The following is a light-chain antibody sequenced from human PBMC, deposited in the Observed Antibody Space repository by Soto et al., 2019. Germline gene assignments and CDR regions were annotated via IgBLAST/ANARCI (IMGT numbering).Light chain of an antibody. CDR2: EVS. CDR3: LSYTSSNTFV. J-gene: IGLJ1*01. Sequence: QSALTQPPSVSGSPGQSVTISGTGTSSDIGSYNRVSWYQQPPGTAPKVMIYEVSNWPTGVPDRFSGSKSGNTASLTISGLQAEDEADYYCLSYTSSNTFVFGTGTKVTVL. V-gene: IGLV2-18*02. CDR1: SSDIGSYNR.